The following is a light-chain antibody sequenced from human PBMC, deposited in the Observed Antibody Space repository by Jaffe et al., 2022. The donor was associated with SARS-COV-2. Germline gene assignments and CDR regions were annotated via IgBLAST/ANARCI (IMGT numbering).Light chain of an antibody. CDR2: EVS. J-gene: IGKJ3*01. CDR1: QSLVHSNGNTY. Sequence: DIVMTQTPLSAPVTLGQPASISCRSSQSLVHSNGNTYLSWLLQRPGQPPRLLIYEVSNRFSGVPDRFSGSGAGTDFTLKISRVEAEDVGVYYCMQASQFPLTFGPGTRVDI. V-gene: IGKV2-24*01. CDR3: MQASQFPLT.